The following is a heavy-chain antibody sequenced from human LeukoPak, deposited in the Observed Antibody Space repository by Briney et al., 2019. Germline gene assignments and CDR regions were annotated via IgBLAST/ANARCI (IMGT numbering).Heavy chain of an antibody. Sequence: SETLSLTCTVSGGSISSGDYYWSWIRQPPGKGLEWIGYIYHSGSTYYNPSLKSRVTISVDTSKNQFSLKLSSVTAADTAVYYCARSTVTTGGLDYWGQGTLVTVSS. CDR1: GGSISSGDYY. J-gene: IGHJ4*02. CDR3: ARSTVTTGGLDY. V-gene: IGHV4-30-4*01. D-gene: IGHD4-17*01. CDR2: IYHSGST.